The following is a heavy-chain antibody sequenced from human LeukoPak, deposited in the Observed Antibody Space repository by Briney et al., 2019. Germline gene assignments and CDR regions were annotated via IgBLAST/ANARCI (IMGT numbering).Heavy chain of an antibody. V-gene: IGHV4-30-2*01. Sequence: NTSETLSLTCTVSGGSISSGGYYWSWIRQPPGKGLEWIGYIYHSGSTYYNPSLKSRVTISVDRSKNRFSLKLSSVTAADTAVYYCARVFADYAFDYWGQGTLVTVSS. CDR1: GGSISSGGYY. J-gene: IGHJ4*02. D-gene: IGHD4-17*01. CDR2: IYHSGST. CDR3: ARVFADYAFDY.